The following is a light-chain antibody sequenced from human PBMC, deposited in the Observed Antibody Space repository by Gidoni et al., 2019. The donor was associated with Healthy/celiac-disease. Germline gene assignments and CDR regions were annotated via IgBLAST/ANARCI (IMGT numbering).Light chain of an antibody. CDR1: QSVSSSY. Sequence: EIVLTQSPGTLSLSPGERATLSCRASQSVSSSYLAWYQQKPGQAPRLLIYGAYSRATGIPDRCSGSGSGTDFTLTISRLEPEDCAVYYCQQYGSSPLTFGGXTKVEIK. J-gene: IGKJ4*01. CDR3: QQYGSSPLT. CDR2: GAY. V-gene: IGKV3-20*01.